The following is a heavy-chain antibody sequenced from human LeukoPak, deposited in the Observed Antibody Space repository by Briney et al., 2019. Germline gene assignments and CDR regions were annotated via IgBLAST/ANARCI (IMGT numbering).Heavy chain of an antibody. Sequence: PGGSLRLSCAASGFTFSSYGMHWVRQAPGKGLEWVAFIRYDGSNKYYADSVKGRFTISRDNSKNTLYLQMNSLRAEDTAVYYRAKVGYDILTGYYGLDYWGQGTLVTVSS. J-gene: IGHJ4*02. CDR1: GFTFSSYG. D-gene: IGHD3-9*01. CDR3: AKVGYDILTGYYGLDY. CDR2: IRYDGSNK. V-gene: IGHV3-30*02.